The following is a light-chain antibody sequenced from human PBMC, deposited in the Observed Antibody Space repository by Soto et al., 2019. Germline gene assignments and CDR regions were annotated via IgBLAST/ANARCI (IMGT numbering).Light chain of an antibody. J-gene: IGLJ2*01. CDR3: SSCTASNTEV. CDR2: DIS. V-gene: IGLV2-14*01. CDR1: SSDVGGYDY. Sequence: QSALTQPASVSGSPGQSITISCTGTSSDVGGYDYVSWYQQHPGKAPKLMIYDISNRPSGVSDRFSGSKSANTASLTISGLQAEDEADYYCSSCTASNTEVFGGGTKVTVL.